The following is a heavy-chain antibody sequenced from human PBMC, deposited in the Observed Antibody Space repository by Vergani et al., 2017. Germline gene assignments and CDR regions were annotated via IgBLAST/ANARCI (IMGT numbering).Heavy chain of an antibody. CDR2: ISRSSSTI. J-gene: IGHJ4*02. CDR3: ARQSRDVFCTNGVCPLGY. D-gene: IGHD2-8*01. V-gene: IGHV3-48*01. Sequence: EVQLVESGGGLVQPGGSLRLSCAASGSTFSSYAMNWVRQAPGKGLEWVSYISRSSSTICYADSVKGRFTISRDNAKNSLHLQMNNLRAEDTAVYYCARQSRDVFCTNGVCPLGYWGQGALVTVSS. CDR1: GSTFSSYA.